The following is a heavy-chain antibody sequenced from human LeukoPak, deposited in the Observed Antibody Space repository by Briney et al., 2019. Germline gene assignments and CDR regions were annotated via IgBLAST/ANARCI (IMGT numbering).Heavy chain of an antibody. CDR1: GGSITSSRYH. CDR2: IYDSGTT. J-gene: IGHJ4*02. CDR3: ARQVVALRSTDY. Sequence: PSETLSLTCTVSGGSITSSRYHWGWVRQPPGKGLELIGSIYDSGTTYYSPSLKSRVTLSVDTSKNQFSLKLNSVTAADTAVYYCARQVVALRSTDYWGQGTLVTVSS. D-gene: IGHD2-15*01. V-gene: IGHV4-39*01.